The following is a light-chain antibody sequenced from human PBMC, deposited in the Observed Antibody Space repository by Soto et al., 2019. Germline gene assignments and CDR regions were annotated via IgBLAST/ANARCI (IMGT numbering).Light chain of an antibody. CDR3: QQYGSAPPVT. Sequence: EFVLTQSPCTVSWSPRERATLSCMASQSVSSSYLAWYQQKPGQAPRLLIYGASSRATGIPDRFSGSGPGTDFTLTISRLEPEDFAVYYCQQYGSAPPVTFGQGTKVDIK. CDR1: QSVSSSY. J-gene: IGKJ1*01. CDR2: GAS. V-gene: IGKV3-20*01.